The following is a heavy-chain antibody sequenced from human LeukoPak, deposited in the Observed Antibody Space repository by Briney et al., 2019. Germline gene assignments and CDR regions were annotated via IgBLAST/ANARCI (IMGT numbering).Heavy chain of an antibody. Sequence: PSETLSLTCAVYGGSFSGYYWSWIRQPPGKGLEWIGEINHSGSTNYNPSLKSRVTISVDTSKNQFSLKLSSVTAADTAVYYCARVHSSWYYYYYGMDVWGQGTTVTVSS. D-gene: IGHD6-13*01. J-gene: IGHJ6*02. CDR1: GGSFSGYY. CDR2: INHSGST. CDR3: ARVHSSWYYYYYGMDV. V-gene: IGHV4-34*01.